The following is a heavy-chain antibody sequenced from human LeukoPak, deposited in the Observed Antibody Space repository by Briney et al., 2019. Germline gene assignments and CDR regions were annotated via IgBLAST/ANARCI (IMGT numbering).Heavy chain of an antibody. D-gene: IGHD4-17*01. CDR2: IYYSGST. V-gene: IGHV4-59*01. CDR3: ARNAGIDYGDHVVDI. J-gene: IGHJ3*02. CDR1: GGSISSYY. Sequence: SETLSLTCTVSGGSISSYYWSWIRQPPGKGLEWIGYIYYSGSTNYNPSLKSRVTISVDTSKNQFSLKLSSVTAADTAVYYCARNAGIDYGDHVVDIWGQGTMVTVSS.